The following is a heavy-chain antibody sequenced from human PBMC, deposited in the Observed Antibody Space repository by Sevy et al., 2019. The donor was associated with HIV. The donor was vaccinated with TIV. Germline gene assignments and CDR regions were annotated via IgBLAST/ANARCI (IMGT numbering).Heavy chain of an antibody. Sequence: GGSLRLSCAASGFTFSSYGMHWVRQAPGKGLEWVAVISYDGSNKYYADSVKGRFTISRDNSKNTLYLQMNSLRAEDTAVYYCAKAAHVYSSGCLFDGMDVWGQGTTVTVSS. CDR3: AKAAHVYSSGCLFDGMDV. CDR1: GFTFSSYG. CDR2: ISYDGSNK. J-gene: IGHJ6*02. V-gene: IGHV3-30*18. D-gene: IGHD6-19*01.